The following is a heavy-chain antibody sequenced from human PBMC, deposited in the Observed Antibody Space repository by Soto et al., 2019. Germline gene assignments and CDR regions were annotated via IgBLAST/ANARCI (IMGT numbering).Heavy chain of an antibody. CDR1: GGSFSGYY. V-gene: IGHV4-34*01. CDR3: ARVRRAVYDFWSGYYPQKNYFDY. J-gene: IGHJ4*02. CDR2: INHSGST. D-gene: IGHD3-3*01. Sequence: TSETLSLTCAVYGGSFSGYYWSWIRQPPGKGLEWIGEINHSGSTNYNPSLKSRVTISVDTSKNQFSLKLSSVTAADTAVYYCARVRRAVYDFWSGYYPQKNYFDYWGQGTLVTVSS.